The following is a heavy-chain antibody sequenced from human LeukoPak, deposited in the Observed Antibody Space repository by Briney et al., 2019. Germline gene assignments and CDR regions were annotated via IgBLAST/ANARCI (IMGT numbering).Heavy chain of an antibody. J-gene: IGHJ4*02. Sequence: GGSLRLSCAAPGFTFNNYWMHWVRQAPGKGLVWVSRINSDGSSTNYADSVKGRFTISRDNAKNTLYLQMNSLRAEDTAVYYCARDLGYCSGGTCTGIDYWGQGTLVTVSS. CDR1: GFTFNNYW. V-gene: IGHV3-74*01. D-gene: IGHD2-15*01. CDR3: ARDLGYCSGGTCTGIDY. CDR2: INSDGSST.